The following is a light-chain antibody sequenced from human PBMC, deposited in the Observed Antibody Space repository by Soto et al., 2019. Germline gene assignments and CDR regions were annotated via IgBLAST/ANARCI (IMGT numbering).Light chain of an antibody. J-gene: IGKJ1*01. CDR1: HSVSSNY. Sequence: EIVLTQSPGTLSLSPGEGATLSCRASHSVSSNYLAWYQQKPGQAPRLLIYSASNRATGIPVRFSGSGSGTDFTLTISRLEPEDFAGYYCQQYGGSPWTFGPGTKVEIK. CDR3: QQYGGSPWT. CDR2: SAS. V-gene: IGKV3-20*01.